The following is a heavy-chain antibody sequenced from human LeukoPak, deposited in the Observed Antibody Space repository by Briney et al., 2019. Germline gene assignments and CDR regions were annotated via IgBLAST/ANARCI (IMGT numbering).Heavy chain of an antibody. CDR3: ARAIETTWIQLWQSVGY. V-gene: IGHV3-11*04. Sequence: GGSLRLSCAASGFTFSDYYMSWIRQAPGKGLEWVSYISTSGSTIYYADSVKGRFTISRDNAKNSLYLQMNSLRAEDTAVYYCARAIETTWIQLWQSVGYWGQGTLVTVSS. CDR2: ISTSGSTI. J-gene: IGHJ4*02. D-gene: IGHD5-18*01. CDR1: GFTFSDYY.